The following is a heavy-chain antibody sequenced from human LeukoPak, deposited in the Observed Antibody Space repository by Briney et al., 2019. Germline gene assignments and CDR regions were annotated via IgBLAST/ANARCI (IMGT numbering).Heavy chain of an antibody. D-gene: IGHD1-26*01. CDR2: INPNSGGT. CDR1: GYTFTGYY. J-gene: IGHJ4*02. Sequence: GASVKVSCKASGYTFTGYYKHWVRQAPGQGLEWMGWINPNSGGTNYAQKFQGRVTMTRDTSISTAYMELSRLRSDDTAVYYCARVMRKWELPPFDYWGQGTLVTVSS. CDR3: ARVMRKWELPPFDY. V-gene: IGHV1-2*02.